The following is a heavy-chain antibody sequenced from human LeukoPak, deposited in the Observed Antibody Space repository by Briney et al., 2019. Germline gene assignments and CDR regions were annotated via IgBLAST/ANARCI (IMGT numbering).Heavy chain of an antibody. J-gene: IGHJ4*02. CDR1: GGSVSHSNW. Sequence: SSETLSLTCAVSGGSVSHSNWWTWIRQPPGKGLEWIGSIYYSGNIYYNPSLKSRVTIFVDTSKNQFSLKLSSVTAADTAVYYCQSRYLEWLLDYWGQGTLVTVSS. CDR3: QSRYLEWLLDY. D-gene: IGHD3-3*01. V-gene: IGHV4-39*01. CDR2: IYYSGNI.